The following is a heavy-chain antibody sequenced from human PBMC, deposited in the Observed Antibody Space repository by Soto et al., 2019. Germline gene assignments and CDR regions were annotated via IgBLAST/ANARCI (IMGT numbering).Heavy chain of an antibody. V-gene: IGHV1-2*04. CDR3: ARDSYGSVPGGNWFDP. CDR1: GYTFTGYY. J-gene: IGHJ5*02. CDR2: INPNSSGT. Sequence: QVQLVQSGAEVKKPGASVKVSCKASGYTFTGYYMHWVRQAPGQGLEWMGWINPNSSGTNYAQKFQGWVTMTRDTSISTAYMELSRLRSDDTAVYYCARDSYGSVPGGNWFDPWGQGTLVTVSS. D-gene: IGHD3-10*01.